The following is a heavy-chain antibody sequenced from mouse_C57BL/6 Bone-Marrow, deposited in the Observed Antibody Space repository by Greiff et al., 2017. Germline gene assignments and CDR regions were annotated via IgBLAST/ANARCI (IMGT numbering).Heavy chain of an antibody. CDR1: GYAFSSSW. CDR2: ISPGDGDT. J-gene: IGHJ3*01. D-gene: IGHD4-1*01. Sequence: VQLQPSGPELVKPGASVKISCKASGYAFSSSWLNWVKQRPGQGLEWIGRISPGDGDTNYNGKFKGKAPLSADKFSSTAYMQLSSLTSEDSAVYFCARKGNWGAYWGQGTLVTVSA. V-gene: IGHV1-82*01. CDR3: ARKGNWGAY.